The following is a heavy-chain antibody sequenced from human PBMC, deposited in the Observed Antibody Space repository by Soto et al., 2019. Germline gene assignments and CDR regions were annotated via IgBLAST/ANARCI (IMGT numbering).Heavy chain of an antibody. D-gene: IGHD6-13*01. V-gene: IGHV3-33*01. CDR2: IWYDGVNK. CDR1: GFSFSSYA. J-gene: IGHJ4*02. Sequence: PGGSLRLSCAASGFSFSSYAKHWVRQAPGKGLEWVAVIWYDGVNKYYADSLKGLFTISRDNSNNTLYVQMNSLKAEDTAVYYCVRDPYLPAAGRISSLHDWGPGTLVTVSS. CDR3: VRDPYLPAAGRISSLHD.